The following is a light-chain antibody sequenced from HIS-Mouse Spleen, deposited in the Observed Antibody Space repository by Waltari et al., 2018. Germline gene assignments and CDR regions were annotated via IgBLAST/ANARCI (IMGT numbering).Light chain of an antibody. V-gene: IGKV1-5*03. J-gene: IGKJ1*01. CDR2: KAS. CDR3: QQYNSYPWT. CDR1: QRISSW. Sequence: DIQMTQSPSTLSALLGDRVTITCRASQRISSWLAWYQQKPGKAPKLLIYKASSLESGVPSRFSGSGSGTEFTLTISSLQPDDFATYYCQQYNSYPWTFGQGTKVEIK.